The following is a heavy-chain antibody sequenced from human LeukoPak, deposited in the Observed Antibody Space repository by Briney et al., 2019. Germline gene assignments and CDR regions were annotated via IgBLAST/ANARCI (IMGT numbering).Heavy chain of an antibody. Sequence: SVKVSCKASGGTFSSYAISWVRQAPGQGLEWMGGIIPIFGTANYAQKLQGRVTVTTDTSTSTAYMELRSLRSDDTAVYYCARRGYSYGLGADYWGQGTLVTVSS. CDR1: GGTFSSYA. D-gene: IGHD5-18*01. CDR3: ARRGYSYGLGADY. CDR2: IIPIFGTA. J-gene: IGHJ4*02. V-gene: IGHV1-69*05.